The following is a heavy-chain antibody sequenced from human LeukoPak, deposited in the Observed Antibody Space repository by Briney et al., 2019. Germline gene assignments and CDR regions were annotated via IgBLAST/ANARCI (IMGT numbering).Heavy chain of an antibody. CDR3: ARDCMTYYYDSSGLNWFDP. CDR2: IYHSGST. Sequence: SETLSLTCAVSGYSISSGYYWGWIRQPPGKGLEWIGSIYHSGSTYYNPSLKSRVTISVDTSKNQFSLKLSSVTAADKAVYYCARDCMTYYYDSSGLNWFDPWGQGTLVTVSS. V-gene: IGHV4-38-2*01. CDR1: GYSISSGYY. J-gene: IGHJ5*02. D-gene: IGHD3-22*01.